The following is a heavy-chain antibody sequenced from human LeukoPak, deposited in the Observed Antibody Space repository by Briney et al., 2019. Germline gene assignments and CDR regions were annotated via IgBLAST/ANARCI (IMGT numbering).Heavy chain of an antibody. V-gene: IGHV7-4-1*02. CDR3: ARGTENSSGYYLPLVDY. Sequence: ASVKVSCKASGYTFTSYAMNWVRQAPGQGLEWMGWINTNTGNPTYAQGFTGRFVFSLDTSVSTAYLQISSLKAEDTAVYYCARGTENSSGYYLPLVDYWGQGTLVTVSS. CDR1: GYTFTSYA. CDR2: INTNTGNP. J-gene: IGHJ4*02. D-gene: IGHD3-22*01.